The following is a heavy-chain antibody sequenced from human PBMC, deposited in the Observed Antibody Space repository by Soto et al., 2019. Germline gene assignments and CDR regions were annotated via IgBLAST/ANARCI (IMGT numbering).Heavy chain of an antibody. Sequence: EVQLLESGGDLVQPGGSLRLSCAASGFTFTNYLMTWVRQAPGKGLEWVSSIDKSGGDTYYADSVKGRFTISRDNSKNTLYLQMSGLRGEDTALYYCAKDTYSRSWYFWGQGTLVTVSS. D-gene: IGHD2-2*01. CDR3: AKDTYSRSWYF. CDR1: GFTFTNYL. V-gene: IGHV3-23*05. J-gene: IGHJ4*02. CDR2: IDKSGGDT.